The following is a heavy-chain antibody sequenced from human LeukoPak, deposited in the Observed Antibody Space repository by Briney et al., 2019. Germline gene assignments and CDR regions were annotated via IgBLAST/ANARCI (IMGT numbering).Heavy chain of an antibody. D-gene: IGHD6-6*01. V-gene: IGHV4-59*01. CDR2: IYYSGST. J-gene: IGHJ6*02. CDR1: GGSISSYY. Sequence: ESSETLSLTCTVSGGSISSYYWSWIRQPPGKGLEWIGYIYYSGSTNYNPSLKSRVTISVDTPKNQFSLKLSSVTAADTAVYYCARGLIAARQYYYGMDVWGQGTTVTVSS. CDR3: ARGLIAARQYYYGMDV.